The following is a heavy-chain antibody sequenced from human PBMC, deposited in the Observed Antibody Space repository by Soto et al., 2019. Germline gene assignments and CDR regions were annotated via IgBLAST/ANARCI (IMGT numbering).Heavy chain of an antibody. V-gene: IGHV4-30-2*06. CDR2: ISHLEST. CDR1: GASISYGGFS. D-gene: IGHD5-12*01. Sequence: SEPLSLTCTVSGASISYGGFSWSWSRQSPGKGLEWIGYISHLESTYFQPSFKSRLTMSIDRTRNQFSLKLSSVTDADMAVYYCARGGGYDSFDYWGKGVLVTVSS. CDR3: ARGGGYDSFDY. J-gene: IGHJ4*02.